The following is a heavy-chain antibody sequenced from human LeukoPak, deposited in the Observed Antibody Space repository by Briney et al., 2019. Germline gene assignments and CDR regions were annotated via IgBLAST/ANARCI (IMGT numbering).Heavy chain of an antibody. D-gene: IGHD3-22*01. Sequence: PGGSLRLSCGASGFIFSNYWMSWVRQAPGKGLEWVANIKQDGTEKYYVDSVKGRFTISRDNAKNSLYLQMNSLRAEDTAVYYCSSLNSSGYFDYWGQGTLVTVSS. CDR3: SSLNSSGYFDY. CDR1: GFIFSNYW. J-gene: IGHJ4*02. CDR2: IKQDGTEK. V-gene: IGHV3-7*01.